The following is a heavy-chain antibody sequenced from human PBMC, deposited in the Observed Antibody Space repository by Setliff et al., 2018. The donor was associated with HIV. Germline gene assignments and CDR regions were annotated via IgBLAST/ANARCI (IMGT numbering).Heavy chain of an antibody. D-gene: IGHD5-12*01. J-gene: IGHJ6*03. CDR3: ARQRSGYNYPHYYPYYMDV. Sequence: SETLSLTCAVSGYSISSGYYWGWIRQPPGKGLEWIGSVLHSGSTYYNPSLKSRVTISVDTSKNQFSLKLSSVTAADTAVYYCARQRSGYNYPHYYPYYMDVWGKGTTVTVSS. CDR1: GYSISSGYY. CDR2: VLHSGST. V-gene: IGHV4-38-2*01.